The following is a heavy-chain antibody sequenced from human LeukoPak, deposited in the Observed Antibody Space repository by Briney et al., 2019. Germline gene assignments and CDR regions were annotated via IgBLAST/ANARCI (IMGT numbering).Heavy chain of an antibody. CDR2: IYHTGST. V-gene: IGHV4-4*07. Sequence: TSETLSLTCTVSGGSLSNHYWNWIRHPAGTGLEYIGRIYHTGSTNYNPSLKSRVTLSVDTSNNQFSLNLTSVTAADTVVYYCARGPLGGESFDIWGQGTMVTVSS. J-gene: IGHJ3*02. CDR3: ARGPLGGESFDI. CDR1: GGSLSNHY. D-gene: IGHD3-16*01.